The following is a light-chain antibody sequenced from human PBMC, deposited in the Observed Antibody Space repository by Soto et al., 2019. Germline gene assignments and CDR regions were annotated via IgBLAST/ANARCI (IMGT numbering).Light chain of an antibody. J-gene: IGKJ2*01. V-gene: IGKV3-15*01. CDR3: QHYNNWPPYT. Sequence: EIMMTQSPATLSVSPGERATLSCRASQSVSINLAWYQQKPGQAPRLLIYAASTRATGIPARFSGSGSGTEFTLTISSLQSEAFAVYYCQHYNNWPPYTFGQGTKLESK. CDR1: QSVSIN. CDR2: AAS.